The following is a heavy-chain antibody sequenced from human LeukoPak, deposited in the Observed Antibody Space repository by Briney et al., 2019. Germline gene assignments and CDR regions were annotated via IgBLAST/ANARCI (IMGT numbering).Heavy chain of an antibody. CDR3: ARDYSSSWYSFDY. V-gene: IGHV3-11*06. J-gene: IGHJ4*02. CDR1: GFTFSDYY. Sequence: PGGSLRLSCAASGFTFSDYYMSWIRQAPGKGLEWVSYISSSSSYIYYADSVKGRFTISRDNAKNSLYLQMNSLRAEDTAVYYCARDYSSSWYSFDYWGQGTLVTVSS. CDR2: ISSSSSYI. D-gene: IGHD6-13*01.